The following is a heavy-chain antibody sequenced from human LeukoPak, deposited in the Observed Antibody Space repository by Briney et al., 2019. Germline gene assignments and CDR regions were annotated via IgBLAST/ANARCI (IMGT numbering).Heavy chain of an antibody. D-gene: IGHD2-21*01. J-gene: IGHJ4*02. Sequence: PGGSLRLSCAASGFTFSSYWMHWVRQAPGKGLVWVSRINSDGRSTSYPDSVKGRFAISRDSAKNTLYLQMNSLRAEDTAVYYCVRDVWGDRDSYFDYWGQGTLVTVSS. CDR1: GFTFSSYW. CDR2: INSDGRST. V-gene: IGHV3-74*01. CDR3: VRDVWGDRDSYFDY.